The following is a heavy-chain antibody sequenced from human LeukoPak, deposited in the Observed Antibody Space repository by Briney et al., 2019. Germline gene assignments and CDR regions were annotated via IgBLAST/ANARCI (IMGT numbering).Heavy chain of an antibody. CDR1: GFSLSTSGVG. Sequence: SGPTLVNPTQTLTLTCTFSGFSLSTSGVGVGWIRQPPGKALEWLALIYWDDDKRYSPSLKSRLTITKDTSKNQVVLTMTNMDPVDTATYYCAHISSEAGYSSSWPKLDYWGQGTLVTVSS. CDR3: AHISSEAGYSSSWPKLDY. D-gene: IGHD6-13*01. V-gene: IGHV2-5*02. J-gene: IGHJ4*02. CDR2: IYWDDDK.